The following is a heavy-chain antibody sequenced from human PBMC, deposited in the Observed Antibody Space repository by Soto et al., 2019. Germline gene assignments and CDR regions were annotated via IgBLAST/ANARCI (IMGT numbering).Heavy chain of an antibody. CDR1: GVSISSYY. Sequence: ETLSLTCTVSGVSISSYYWSWIRQPPGKGLEWIGYIYYTGSTIYNPSLKSRVSISIDTSKSQFSLRLSSVTAADTAVYYCAIVHTPIVSAIAWGQAILVTVSS. J-gene: IGHJ5*02. V-gene: IGHV4-59*01. CDR2: IYYTGST. D-gene: IGHD1-26*01. CDR3: AIVHTPIVSAIA.